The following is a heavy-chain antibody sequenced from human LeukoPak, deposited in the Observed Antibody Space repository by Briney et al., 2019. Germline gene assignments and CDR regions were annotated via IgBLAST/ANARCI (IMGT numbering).Heavy chain of an antibody. V-gene: IGHV3-74*01. J-gene: IGHJ3*02. Sequence: GGSLRLSCGASGFTFSSYWMHWVRQAPGKGLVWVSRINNDGSSTSYADSVQGRFTISRDNSKNTLYLQMNSLRAEDTAVYYCARDITDAFDIWGQGTMVTVSS. CDR3: ARDITDAFDI. CDR1: GFTFSSYW. D-gene: IGHD3-10*01. CDR2: INNDGSST.